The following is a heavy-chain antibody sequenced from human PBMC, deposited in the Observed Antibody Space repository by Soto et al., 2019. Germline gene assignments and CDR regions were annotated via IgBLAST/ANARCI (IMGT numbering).Heavy chain of an antibody. J-gene: IGHJ3*01. Sequence: GGSLRLSCEASGFMFNDYGRHWVRQAPGKGLYCVAVISYDGDNKYYAQSVKGRFTISRDNSKNTLFLHMDSLRREDTAVYHCVKGDLDTAVVNSPDAFDFWGQGTMVTV. CDR1: GFMFNDYG. CDR3: VKGDLDTAVVNSPDAFDF. CDR2: ISYDGDNK. V-gene: IGHV3-30*18. D-gene: IGHD5-18*01.